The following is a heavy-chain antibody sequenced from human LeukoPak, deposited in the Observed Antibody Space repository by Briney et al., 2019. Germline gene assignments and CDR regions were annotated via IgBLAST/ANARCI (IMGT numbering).Heavy chain of an antibody. CDR2: IRYDGSNK. CDR3: AKEGYSYGYSLSLDY. CDR1: GFTFSKYG. D-gene: IGHD5-18*01. V-gene: IGHV3-30*02. J-gene: IGHJ4*02. Sequence: GGSLRLSCAASGFTFSKYGMHGVRQAPGKGLEWVTFIRYDGSNKDYADSVKGRFTISRDNSKNTLYLQMNSLRAEDTAVYYCAKEGYSYGYSLSLDYWGQGTLVTVSS.